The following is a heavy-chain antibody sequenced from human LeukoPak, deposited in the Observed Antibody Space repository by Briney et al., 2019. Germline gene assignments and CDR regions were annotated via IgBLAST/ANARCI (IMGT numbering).Heavy chain of an antibody. V-gene: IGHV3-48*01. J-gene: IGHJ6*03. CDR3: ARVTYDFWSSPTYYMDV. CDR2: TSSSSSTI. D-gene: IGHD3-3*01. Sequence: GGSLRLSCAASGFTFSSYSMNWVRQAPGKGLEWVSYTSSSSSTIYYADSVKGRFTISRDNAKNSLYLQMNSLRAEDTAVYYCARVTYDFWSSPTYYMDVWGKGTTVTVSS. CDR1: GFTFSSYS.